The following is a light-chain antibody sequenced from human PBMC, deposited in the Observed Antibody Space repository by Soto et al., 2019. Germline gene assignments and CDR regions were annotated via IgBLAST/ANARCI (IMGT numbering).Light chain of an antibody. V-gene: IGLV1-47*01. J-gene: IGLJ1*01. CDR3: AAWDDSLSGHYV. CDR2: RNN. CDR1: TSNIGTNY. Sequence: QSVRTHPPSACWTPGHRVTISCSGSTSNIGTNYVYWYHQLPGTAPKLLISRNNQRPSGVPDRFSGSKSGTSASLAISGLRSEDEGDYYCAAWDDSLSGHYVFGTGTKVTAL.